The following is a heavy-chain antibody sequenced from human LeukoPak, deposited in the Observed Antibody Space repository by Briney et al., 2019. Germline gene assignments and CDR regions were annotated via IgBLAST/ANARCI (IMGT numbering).Heavy chain of an antibody. CDR1: GGSFSGFY. D-gene: IGHD5-18*01. CDR3: ARYGYSYGLDY. Sequence: SETLSLTCAVYGGSFSGFYWSWIRQPPGKGLEWIGEINHGGSTHYNPSLKSRVTISVDTSKNQFSLKLSSATAADTAVYYCARYGYSYGLDYWGQGTLVTVSS. J-gene: IGHJ4*02. CDR2: INHGGST. V-gene: IGHV4-34*01.